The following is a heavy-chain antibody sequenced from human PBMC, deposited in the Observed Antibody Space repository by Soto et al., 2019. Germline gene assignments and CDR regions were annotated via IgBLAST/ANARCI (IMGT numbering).Heavy chain of an antibody. CDR1: GYTFTSYA. Sequence: QVQLVQSGAEVKKPGASVKVSCKASGYTFTSYAMHWVRQAPGQRLEWMGWINAGNGNTKYSQKFQGRVTITRDTSXXTAYMELSSLRCEDTAVYYCARSLRGGSSGWPPRYWGPGTLVTVSS. J-gene: IGHJ4*02. CDR3: ARSLRGGSSGWPPRY. CDR2: INAGNGNT. D-gene: IGHD6-19*01. V-gene: IGHV1-3*01.